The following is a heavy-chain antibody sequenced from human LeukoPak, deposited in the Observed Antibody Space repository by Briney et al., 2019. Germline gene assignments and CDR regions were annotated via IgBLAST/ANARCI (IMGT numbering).Heavy chain of an antibody. J-gene: IGHJ4*02. CDR3: AIDPNWGTHS. Sequence: GGSLRLSCAASGFTFSTYTSYGVRHPPGKRLEWVSIIGGSGGGIHYADSVKGRFTISRDNSKNALYLQMNSLRVEDTAVYYCAIDPNWGTHSWGQGVLVTVSS. CDR1: GFTFSTYT. V-gene: IGHV3-23*01. D-gene: IGHD7-27*01. CDR2: IGGSGGGI.